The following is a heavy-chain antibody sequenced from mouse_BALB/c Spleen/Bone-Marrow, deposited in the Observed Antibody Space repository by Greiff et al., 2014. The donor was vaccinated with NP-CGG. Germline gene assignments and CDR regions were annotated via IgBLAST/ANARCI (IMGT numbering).Heavy chain of an antibody. CDR3: ARDYYGSSGAMDY. V-gene: IGHV1-77*01. CDR1: GYTFTDYV. J-gene: IGHJ4*01. Sequence: QVQLQQSGPELVKPGASVKMSCKASGYTFTDYVISWVKQRTGQGLEWIGEIYPGSGSTYYNEKFKGKATLTADKSSNTAYMQLSSLTSEDSAVYFCARDYYGSSGAMDYWGQGTSVTVPS. CDR2: IYPGSGST. D-gene: IGHD1-1*01.